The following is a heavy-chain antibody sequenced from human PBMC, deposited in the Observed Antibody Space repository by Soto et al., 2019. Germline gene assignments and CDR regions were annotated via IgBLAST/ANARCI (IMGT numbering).Heavy chain of an antibody. CDR2: VSGSGGST. CDR1: GFTFSSYA. D-gene: IGHD6-13*01. Sequence: EVQLLESGGGLVQPGGSLRLSCAASGFTFSSYAMRWVRQAPGKGLEWVSAVSGSGGSTYYADSVKGRFPISRDNSKNTLYLQMNSLRAEDTAVYYCARRGPGTYFDYWGQGTLVTVSS. J-gene: IGHJ4*02. V-gene: IGHV3-23*01. CDR3: ARRGPGTYFDY.